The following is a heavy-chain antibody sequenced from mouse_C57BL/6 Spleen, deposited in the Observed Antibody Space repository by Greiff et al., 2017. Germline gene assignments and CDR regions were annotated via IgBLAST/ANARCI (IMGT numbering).Heavy chain of an antibody. CDR1: GFTFSDYG. D-gene: IGHD1-1*01. J-gene: IGHJ4*01. Sequence: DVKLVESGGGLVKPGGSLKLSCAASGFTFSDYGMHWVRQAPEKGLEWVAYISSGSSTIYYADTVKGRFTISRDNAKNTLFLQMTSLRSEDTAMYYCARGYGSPYYAMDYWGQGTSVTVSS. V-gene: IGHV5-17*01. CDR2: ISSGSSTI. CDR3: ARGYGSPYYAMDY.